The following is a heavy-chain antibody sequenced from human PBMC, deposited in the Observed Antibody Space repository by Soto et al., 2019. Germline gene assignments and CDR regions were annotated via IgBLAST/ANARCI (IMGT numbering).Heavy chain of an antibody. CDR3: AKEFLHYDFWSGYYSPFDP. CDR1: GFTFSSYA. Sequence: GGSLRLSCAASGFTFSSYAMSWVRQAPGKGLEWVSAISGSGGSTYYADSVKGRFTISRDNSKNTLYLQMNSLRAEDTAVYYCAKEFLHYDFWSGYYSPFDPWGQGTLVTVSS. D-gene: IGHD3-3*01. V-gene: IGHV3-23*01. J-gene: IGHJ5*02. CDR2: ISGSGGST.